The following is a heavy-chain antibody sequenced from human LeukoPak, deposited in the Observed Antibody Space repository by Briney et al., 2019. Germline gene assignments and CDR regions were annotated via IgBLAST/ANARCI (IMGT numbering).Heavy chain of an antibody. CDR3: ASCSCYYFYMDV. CDR2: IYYSGST. V-gene: IGHV4-39*01. Sequence: SETLSLTCTVSGGSISSSDYYWGWIRQPPGKGLEWIGSIYYSGSTYYNPSLKSRVTISVDTSKNQFSLKLSSVTAADTAVYFCASCSCYYFYMDVWGKGTTVTVSS. J-gene: IGHJ6*03. CDR1: GGSISSSDYY. D-gene: IGHD2-21*01.